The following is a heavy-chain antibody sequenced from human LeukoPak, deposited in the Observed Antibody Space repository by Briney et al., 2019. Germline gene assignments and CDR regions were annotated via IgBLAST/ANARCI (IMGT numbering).Heavy chain of an antibody. Sequence: GGSLRLSCAASGFTFSSYAMSWVRQAPGKGLEWVSAISGSGGSTYYADSVKGRFTISRDNSKNTLYLQMNSLRAEDTAVYYCASYSGSYSEGGSDYWGQGTLVTVSS. CDR2: ISGSGGST. J-gene: IGHJ4*02. D-gene: IGHD1-26*01. CDR3: ASYSGSYSEGGSDY. CDR1: GFTFSSYA. V-gene: IGHV3-23*01.